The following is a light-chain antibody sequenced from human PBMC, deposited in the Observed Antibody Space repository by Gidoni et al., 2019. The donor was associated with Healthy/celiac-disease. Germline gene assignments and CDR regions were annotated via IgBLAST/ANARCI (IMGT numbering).Light chain of an antibody. CDR1: SSNIGSNT. CDR2: INN. Sequence: QSVLTQPPSASGTPGQRVTIACSGSSSNIGSNTVNWYQQRLGTAPKLLIYINNQRPSGVPVRFSGSKSGTSASLAISGLQSDDEADYYCAAWDASLNGWVFGGGTKLTVL. V-gene: IGLV1-44*01. CDR3: AAWDASLNGWV. J-gene: IGLJ3*02.